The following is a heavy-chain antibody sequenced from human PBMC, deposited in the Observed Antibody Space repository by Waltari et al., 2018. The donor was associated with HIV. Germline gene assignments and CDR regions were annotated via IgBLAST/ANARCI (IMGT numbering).Heavy chain of an antibody. V-gene: IGHV3-15*01. J-gene: IGHJ4*02. CDR1: GFPFRNAW. D-gene: IGHD4-17*01. CDR3: RTSSDYGDPPVDY. CDR2: IKSKSDGGTT. Sequence: EVQLVESGGGLVKPGGSLRLSCAASGFPFRNAWMSWVRQAPGKGLEWVRRIKSKSDGGTTYAAPVKGRFIISRNDSKNMLYLQMKSLKTEDTAVYYCRTSSDYGDPPVDYWGQGTLVTVSS.